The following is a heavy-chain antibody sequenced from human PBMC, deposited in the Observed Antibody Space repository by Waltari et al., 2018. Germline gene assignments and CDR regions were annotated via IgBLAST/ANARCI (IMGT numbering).Heavy chain of an antibody. CDR2: VHHSGKT. CDR3: AGDRAIGLFFDY. J-gene: IGHJ4*02. D-gene: IGHD2-2*01. V-gene: IGHV4-4*02. Sequence: QVQLQESGQGLVKPSGTLSLTCVVSGDSISGKYWWSWVRQSPEKGLEWIGQVHHSGKTHYNPSLQSRVTISVDKPKNQFSLNLNSVTAADTAVYFCAGDRAIGLFFDYWGRGTLVTVSS. CDR1: GDSISGKYW.